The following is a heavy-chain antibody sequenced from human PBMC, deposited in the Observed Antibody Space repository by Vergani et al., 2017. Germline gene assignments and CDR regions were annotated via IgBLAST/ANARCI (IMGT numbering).Heavy chain of an antibody. CDR3: ARSQDPEYSGYDYYYYMDV. D-gene: IGHD5-12*01. CDR2: ISYDGSNK. V-gene: IGHV3-30-3*01. J-gene: IGHJ6*03. Sequence: QVQLVESGGGVVQPGRSLRLSCAASGFTFSSYAMHWVRQAPGKGLEWVAVISYDGSNKYYADSVKGRFTISRDNSKNTLYLQMNSLRAEDTAVYYCARSQDPEYSGYDYYYYMDVWGKGP. CDR1: GFTFSSYA.